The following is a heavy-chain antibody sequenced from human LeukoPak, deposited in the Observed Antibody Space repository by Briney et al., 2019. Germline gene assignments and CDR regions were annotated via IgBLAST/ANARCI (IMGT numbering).Heavy chain of an antibody. J-gene: IGHJ3*02. CDR2: ISYSGST. V-gene: IGHV4-59*08. Sequence: PSETLSLTCTVSGGSISSYYWNWIRQPPGKGLEWIGCISYSGSTNYNPSLKSRVTISVDTSKNQFPLKLSSVTAADTAVYYCARPMVRGVNDAFDIWGQGTMVTVSS. CDR1: GGSISSYY. D-gene: IGHD3-10*01. CDR3: ARPMVRGVNDAFDI.